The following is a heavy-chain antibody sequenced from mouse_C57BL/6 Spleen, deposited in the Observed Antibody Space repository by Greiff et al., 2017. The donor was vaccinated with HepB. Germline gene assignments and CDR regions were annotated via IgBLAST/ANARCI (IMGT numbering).Heavy chain of an antibody. CDR3: TREGYYGSSTYAMDY. CDR2: IDPETGGT. Sequence: VKVVESGAELVRPGASVTLSCKASGYTFTDYEMHWVKQTPVHGLEWIGAIDPETGGTAYNQKFKGKAILTADKSSSTAYMELRSLTSEDSAVYYCTREGYYGSSTYAMDYWGQGTSVTVSS. V-gene: IGHV1-15*01. J-gene: IGHJ4*01. CDR1: GYTFTDYE. D-gene: IGHD1-1*01.